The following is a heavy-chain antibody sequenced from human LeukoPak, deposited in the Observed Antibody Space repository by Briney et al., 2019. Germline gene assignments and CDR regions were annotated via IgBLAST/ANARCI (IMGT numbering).Heavy chain of an antibody. CDR3: AKDPRLGSGDEY. V-gene: IGHV3-23*01. CDR2: ISDSGVST. CDR1: GFTFSSYA. D-gene: IGHD3-16*01. Sequence: GGSLRLSCAASGFTFSSYAMSWVRQAPGKGLEWVSAISDSGVSTYYADSVKGRFTISRDNSKNTLYLQINSLRAEDAAVYYCAKDPRLGSGDEYWGQGTLVTVSS. J-gene: IGHJ4*02.